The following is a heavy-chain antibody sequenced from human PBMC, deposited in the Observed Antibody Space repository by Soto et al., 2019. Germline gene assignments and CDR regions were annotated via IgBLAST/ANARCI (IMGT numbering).Heavy chain of an antibody. CDR2: ISTFNGNA. CDR1: GYTFSSNA. J-gene: IGHJ4*02. D-gene: IGHD6-19*01. Sequence: GASVNVSCKASGYTFSSNAVSWVRQAPGQGLEWMGWISTFNGNAHYAQKFQGRVTMTTDTSTNTAYMELTSLSSDDTAVYYCARLHGYSSGWYDYWGQGTLVTVSP. V-gene: IGHV1-18*04. CDR3: ARLHGYSSGWYDY.